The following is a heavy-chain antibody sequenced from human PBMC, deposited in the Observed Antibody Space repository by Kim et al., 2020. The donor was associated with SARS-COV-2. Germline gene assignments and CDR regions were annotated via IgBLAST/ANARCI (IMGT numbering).Heavy chain of an antibody. CDR3: ARARPLGYCSSTSCITGWFDP. V-gene: IGHV4-31*03. D-gene: IGHD2-2*01. Sequence: SETLSLTCTVSGGSISSGGYYWSWIRQHPGKGLEWIGYIYYSGSTYYNPSLKSRVTISVDTSKNQFSLKLSSVTAADTAVYYCARARPLGYCSSTSCITGWFDPWGQGTLVTVSS. CDR2: IYYSGST. J-gene: IGHJ5*02. CDR1: GGSISSGGYY.